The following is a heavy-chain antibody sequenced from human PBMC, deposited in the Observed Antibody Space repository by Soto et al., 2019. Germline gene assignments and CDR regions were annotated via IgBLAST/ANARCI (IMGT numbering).Heavy chain of an antibody. J-gene: IGHJ3*02. V-gene: IGHV3-23*01. CDR2: IRGSGGST. CDR1: GFTFSSYA. D-gene: IGHD6-19*01. Sequence: GGSLRLSCAASGFTFSSYAMSWVRPAPGKGLEWVSAIRGSGGSTYYADSVKGRFTISRDNSKSTLYLQMNSLRAEDTAVYYCARDGHSSGWNPDAFDIWGQGTMVTVSS. CDR3: ARDGHSSGWNPDAFDI.